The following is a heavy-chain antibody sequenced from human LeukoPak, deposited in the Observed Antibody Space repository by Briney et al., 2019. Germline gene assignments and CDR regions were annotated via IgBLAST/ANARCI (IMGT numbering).Heavy chain of an antibody. J-gene: IGHJ4*02. V-gene: IGHV1-2*02. Sequence: ASVTLSCKASGYTFTGSYMHWVRQAPGQGLEWMGWINPNSGGTNSAKKFQDRVTMTRYTSTSTAYMELSRTRADDATVYYCARSLVGYWGERTLVTVST. CDR1: GYTFTGSY. CDR3: ARSLVGY. D-gene: IGHD1-26*01. CDR2: INPNSGGT.